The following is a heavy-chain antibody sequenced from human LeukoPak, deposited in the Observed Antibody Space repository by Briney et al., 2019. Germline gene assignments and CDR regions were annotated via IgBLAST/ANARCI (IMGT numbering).Heavy chain of an antibody. CDR3: ARRGNWNDARFDP. V-gene: IGHV1-2*02. CDR1: GYTFTGYY. Sequence: ASVKVSCKASGYTFTGYYIHWVRQAPGQGLEWMGWINPNSGGTNYAQKFQGRVTMTRDTSISTAYMELSRLRSDDTAVYYCARRGNWNDARFDPWGQGTLVTVSS. D-gene: IGHD1-1*01. J-gene: IGHJ5*02. CDR2: INPNSGGT.